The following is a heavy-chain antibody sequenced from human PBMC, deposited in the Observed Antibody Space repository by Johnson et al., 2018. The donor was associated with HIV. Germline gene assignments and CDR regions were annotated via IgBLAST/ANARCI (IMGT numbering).Heavy chain of an antibody. J-gene: IGHJ3*02. CDR3: ARGGEGELPDAFDI. CDR2: INSDGSST. Sequence: VQLVESGGGLVQPGGSMRLSCAASGFTFSSYWMHWVRQAPGKGLVWVSRINSDGSSTSYADSVKGRFTISSDNAKNTLYLQMNSLRAEDTAVYYCARGGEGELPDAFDIWGQGTMVTVSS. V-gene: IGHV3-74*02. CDR1: GFTFSSYW. D-gene: IGHD1-26*01.